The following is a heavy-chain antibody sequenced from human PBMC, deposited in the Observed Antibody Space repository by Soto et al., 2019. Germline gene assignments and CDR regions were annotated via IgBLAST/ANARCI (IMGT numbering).Heavy chain of an antibody. V-gene: IGHV3-53*01. Sequence: LRLSCAASGFTVSSNYMSWVRQAPGKGLEWVSVIYSGGSTYYADSVKGRFTISRDNSKNTLYLQMNSLRAEDTAVYYCSATRGYCSTREYFHDYSSQGTLVTVSS. D-gene: IGHD6-13*01. CDR2: IYSGGST. J-gene: IGHJ4*02. CDR3: SATRGYCSTREYFHDY. CDR1: GFTVSSNY.